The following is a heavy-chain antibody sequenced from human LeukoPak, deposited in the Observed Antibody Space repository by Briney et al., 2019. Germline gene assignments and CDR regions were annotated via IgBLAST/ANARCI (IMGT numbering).Heavy chain of an antibody. Sequence: GGFLRLSCAASGFTFSSYGMHWVRQAPGKGLEWVAVIWYDGSNKYYADSVKGRFTISRDNSKNTLYLQMNSLRAEDTAVYYCARDLCSSTSCYPYYYYGMDIWGQGTTVTVSS. CDR2: IWYDGSNK. J-gene: IGHJ6*02. CDR3: ARDLCSSTSCYPYYYYGMDI. D-gene: IGHD2-2*01. CDR1: GFTFSSYG. V-gene: IGHV3-33*01.